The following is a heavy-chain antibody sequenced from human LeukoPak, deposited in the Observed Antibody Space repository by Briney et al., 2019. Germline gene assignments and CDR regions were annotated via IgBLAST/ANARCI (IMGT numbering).Heavy chain of an antibody. CDR3: ARVPTVTFFDY. J-gene: IGHJ4*02. CDR1: GDSISSSSYY. D-gene: IGHD4-17*01. CDR2: ISYSGST. Sequence: SETLSLTCTVSGDSISSSSYYWGWIRQPPGKGLEWIGSISYSGSTHYSPSLETRVTISVDTSKNQFSLKLSSVTAADTAVYYCARVPTVTFFDYWGQGTLVTVSS. V-gene: IGHV4-39*01.